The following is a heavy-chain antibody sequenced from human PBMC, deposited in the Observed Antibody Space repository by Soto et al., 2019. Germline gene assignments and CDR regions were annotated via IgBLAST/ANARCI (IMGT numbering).Heavy chain of an antibody. Sequence: SQTLSLTCTVSGGSIGSSSYYWGWIRQPPGKGLEWIGSIYYSGSTYYNPSLKSRVTISVDTSKNQFSLKLSSVTAADTAVYYCARQERGVVVPAAITWFDPWGQGTLVTVSS. CDR3: ARQERGVVVPAAITWFDP. CDR2: IYYSGST. CDR1: GGSIGSSSYY. V-gene: IGHV4-39*01. D-gene: IGHD2-2*02. J-gene: IGHJ5*02.